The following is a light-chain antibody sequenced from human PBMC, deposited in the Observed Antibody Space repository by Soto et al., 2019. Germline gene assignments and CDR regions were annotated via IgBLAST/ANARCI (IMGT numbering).Light chain of an antibody. Sequence: DMQVTKSPSYVSASVGDRVTITCRAGQDIGSWLTWYQHKPGKAPKLLISTASRLQSGVPSRFSGSASGTEFTLTISSLQPEELATYYCQQANSVPRTFGGGTKVEIK. CDR1: QDIGSW. CDR3: QQANSVPRT. J-gene: IGKJ4*01. V-gene: IGKV1D-12*01. CDR2: TAS.